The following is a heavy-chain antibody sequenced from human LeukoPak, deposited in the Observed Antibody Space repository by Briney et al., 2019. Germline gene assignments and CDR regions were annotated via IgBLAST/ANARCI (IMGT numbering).Heavy chain of an antibody. CDR2: IETKAYGGTT. J-gene: IGHJ4*02. D-gene: IGHD3-22*01. CDR3: STDYYDSSGFRGY. CDR1: GFTFADYA. V-gene: IGHV3-49*04. Sequence: GGSLRLSCTASGFTFADYALTWVRQAPGKGLEWVSFIETKAYGGTTQYAASVKGRFTISRDDSKSIAYLQMNSLKTEDTAVYYCSTDYYDSSGFRGYWGQGTLVIVSS.